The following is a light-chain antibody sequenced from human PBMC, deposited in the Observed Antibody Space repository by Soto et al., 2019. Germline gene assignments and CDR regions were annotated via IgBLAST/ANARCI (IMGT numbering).Light chain of an antibody. Sequence: EIVMTQSPVILSVSPGERATLSCRASQNININLAWYQQRPGQAPRVLIYGASSRASGIPDRFSGSGSGTDFTPTINRLEPDDFAFYYCQQYKDWPPLTFGGGTRVDMK. J-gene: IGKJ4*01. CDR2: GAS. CDR3: QQYKDWPPLT. V-gene: IGKV3D-15*01. CDR1: QNININ.